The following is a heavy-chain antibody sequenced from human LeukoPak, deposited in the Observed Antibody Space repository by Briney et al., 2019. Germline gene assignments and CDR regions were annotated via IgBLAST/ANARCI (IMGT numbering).Heavy chain of an antibody. Sequence: ASVKVSCKASGYTFTSYYMHWVRQAPGQGLEWMGIINPSGGSTSYAQKFQGRVTMTRDTSTSTVYMELSSLRSEDTAVYYCARGYYYDSSGYYQEFDYWGQGTLVTVSS. J-gene: IGHJ4*02. CDR3: ARGYYYDSSGYYQEFDY. CDR2: INPSGGST. V-gene: IGHV1-46*01. CDR1: GYTFTSYY. D-gene: IGHD3-22*01.